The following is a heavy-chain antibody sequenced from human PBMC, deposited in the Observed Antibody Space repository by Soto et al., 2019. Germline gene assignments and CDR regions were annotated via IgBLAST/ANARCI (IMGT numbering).Heavy chain of an antibody. CDR3: ATDQRVVVTALNYWYFAL. CDR1: GFTLSSYS. Sequence: GGSLRLSCAASGFTLSSYSMNWVRQAPGKGLEWVSYISSSSSTIYYADSVKGRFTISRDNAKNSLYLQMNSLRDEDTAVYYCATDQRVVVTALNYWYFALWGRGTLVTV. V-gene: IGHV3-48*02. CDR2: ISSSSSTI. D-gene: IGHD2-21*02. J-gene: IGHJ2*01.